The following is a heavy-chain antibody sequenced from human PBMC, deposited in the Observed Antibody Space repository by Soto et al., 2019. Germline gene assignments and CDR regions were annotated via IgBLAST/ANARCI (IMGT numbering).Heavy chain of an antibody. CDR2: INHSGST. J-gene: IGHJ6*02. D-gene: IGHD1-26*01. Sequence: ETLSLTCAVYGGSFSGYYWSWIRQPPGKGLEWIGEINHSGSTNYNPSLKSRVTISVDTSKNQFSLKLSSVTAADTAVYYCARFSGSYYYYYYGMDVWGQGTTVTVSS. CDR3: ARFSGSYYYYYYGMDV. V-gene: IGHV4-34*01. CDR1: GGSFSGYY.